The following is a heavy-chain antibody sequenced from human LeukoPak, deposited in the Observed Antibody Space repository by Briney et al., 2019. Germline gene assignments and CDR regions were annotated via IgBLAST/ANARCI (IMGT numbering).Heavy chain of an antibody. V-gene: IGHV3-23*01. J-gene: IGHJ4*02. Sequence: HPGGSLRLSCAASGFTFSSYGMSWVRQAPGKGLEWVSTISGSGGRTYYADSVKGRFTISRDNSKNTLYLQMNSLRPEDTAVYYCAIFRGSEDYWGQGTLVTVSS. CDR2: ISGSGGRT. D-gene: IGHD3-10*01. CDR3: AIFRGSEDY. CDR1: GFTFSSYG.